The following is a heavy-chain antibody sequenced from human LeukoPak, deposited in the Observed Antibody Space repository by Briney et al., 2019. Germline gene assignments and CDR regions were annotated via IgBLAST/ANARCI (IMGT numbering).Heavy chain of an antibody. Sequence: GGSLRLSCAASGFTFSSYSMNWVRQAPGKGLEWVSSISSSSSSYIYYADSVKGRFTISRDNAKNSLYLQMNSLRAEDTAVYYCARDPYSGNLGPTYYYYMDVWGKGTTVTVSS. V-gene: IGHV3-21*01. D-gene: IGHD1-26*01. CDR3: ARDPYSGNLGPTYYYYMDV. CDR1: GFTFSSYS. CDR2: ISSSSSSYI. J-gene: IGHJ6*03.